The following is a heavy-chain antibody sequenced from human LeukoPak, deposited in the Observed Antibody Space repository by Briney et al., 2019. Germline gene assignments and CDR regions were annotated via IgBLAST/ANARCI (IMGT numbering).Heavy chain of an antibody. Sequence: GGSLRLSCAASGFTFRSYSMNWVRQAPGKGLEWVSSISSSSSYIYYADSVKGRFTISRDNAKNSLYLQMNSLRAEGTAVYYCARDPRSAAAGLDYWGQGTLVTVSS. J-gene: IGHJ4*02. CDR3: ARDPRSAAAGLDY. V-gene: IGHV3-21*01. CDR1: GFTFRSYS. D-gene: IGHD6-13*01. CDR2: ISSSSSYI.